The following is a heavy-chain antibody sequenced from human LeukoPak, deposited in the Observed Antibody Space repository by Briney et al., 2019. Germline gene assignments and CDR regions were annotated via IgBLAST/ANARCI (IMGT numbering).Heavy chain of an antibody. J-gene: IGHJ3*01. CDR3: AKTIVGDF. CDR2: IGGDGDNT. D-gene: IGHD1-26*01. V-gene: IGHV3-23*01. CDR1: GFTFSNFA. Sequence: GGSLILSCAASGFTFSNFAMSWVRQAPGKGLEWVSAIGGDGDNTYYADSVKGRFTISRDNSKNTLYLQMNSLRAEDTALYYCAKTIVGDFWGQGTMVTVSS.